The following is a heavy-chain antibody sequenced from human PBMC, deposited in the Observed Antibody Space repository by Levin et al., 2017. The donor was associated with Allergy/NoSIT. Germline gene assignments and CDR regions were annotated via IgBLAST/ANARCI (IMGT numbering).Heavy chain of an antibody. V-gene: IGHV4-34*01. CDR2: INHSGST. CDR1: GGSFSGYY. D-gene: IGHD6-13*01. J-gene: IGHJ3*02. Sequence: SSETLSLTCAVYGGSFSGYYWSWIRQPPGKGLEWIGEINHSGSTNYNPSLKSRVTISVDTSKNQFSLKLSSVTAADTAVYYCARAPRGSSWYTSNAFDIWGQGTMVTVSS. CDR3: ARAPRGSSWYTSNAFDI.